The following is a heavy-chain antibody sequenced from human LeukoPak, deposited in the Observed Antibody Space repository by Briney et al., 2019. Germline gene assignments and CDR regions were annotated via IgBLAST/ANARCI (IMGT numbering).Heavy chain of an antibody. CDR2: IIPILGIA. CDR1: GGTFSSYA. J-gene: IGHJ4*02. D-gene: IGHD3-22*01. V-gene: IGHV1-69*04. Sequence: GASVKVSCKASGGTFSSYAISWVRQAPGQGLEWMGRIIPILGIANYAQKFQGRVTITADKSTSTAYMELSSLRSGDTAVYYCARGVDRYDSSGYYPRGSPTLPEADYWGQGTLVTVSS. CDR3: ARGVDRYDSSGYYPRGSPTLPEADY.